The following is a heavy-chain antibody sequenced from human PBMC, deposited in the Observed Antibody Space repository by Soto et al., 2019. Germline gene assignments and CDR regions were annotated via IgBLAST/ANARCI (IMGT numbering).Heavy chain of an antibody. Sequence: SETLSLTCAVYGVSFSGYYWSWIRQPPGKGLEWIGEINHSGSTNYNPSLKSRVTISVDTSKNQFSLKLSSVTAADTAVYYCARGSSNWNYFYYYYMDVWGKGTTVTVSS. V-gene: IGHV4-34*01. CDR1: GVSFSGYY. CDR2: INHSGST. CDR3: ARGSSNWNYFYYYYMDV. J-gene: IGHJ6*03. D-gene: IGHD1-7*01.